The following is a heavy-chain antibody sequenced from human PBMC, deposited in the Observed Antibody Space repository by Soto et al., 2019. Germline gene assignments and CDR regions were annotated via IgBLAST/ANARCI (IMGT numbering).Heavy chain of an antibody. Sequence: GGSLKISCKGSGYSFTSYWIAWVRQMPGKGLEWMGTIYPRDSDTRCSPSFQGQVTISDDKSISTAYLQWSSLKASDTAMYYCARHLVDTFTVPDTFDIWGQGTMVTVSS. D-gene: IGHD5-18*01. CDR2: IYPRDSDT. J-gene: IGHJ3*02. CDR1: GYSFTSYW. V-gene: IGHV5-51*01. CDR3: ARHLVDTFTVPDTFDI.